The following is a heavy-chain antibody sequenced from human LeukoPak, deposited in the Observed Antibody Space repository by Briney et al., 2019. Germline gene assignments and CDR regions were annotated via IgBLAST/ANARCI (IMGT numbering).Heavy chain of an antibody. CDR2: IYDSGST. J-gene: IGHJ4*02. D-gene: IGHD2-2*02. CDR1: GGSFSGYY. CDR3: ARGLYTSDY. V-gene: IGHV4-59*01. Sequence: SETLSLTCAVYGGSFSGYYWSWIRQPPGKGLEWIGYIYDSGSTNYNPSLKSRVTISVDTSKNQFSLKLSSVTAADTAVYYCARGLYTSDYWGQGTLVTVSS.